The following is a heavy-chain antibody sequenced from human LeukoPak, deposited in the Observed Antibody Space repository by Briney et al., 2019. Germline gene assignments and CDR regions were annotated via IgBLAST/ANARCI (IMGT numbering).Heavy chain of an antibody. V-gene: IGHV1-2*02. CDR3: ARVNTMIVDSDV. CDR1: GYTFTGYY. CDR2: INPNSGGT. Sequence: ASVKVSCKASGYTFTGYYMHWVRQAPGQGLEWMGWINPNSGGTNYAQKFQGRVTMTRDMSISTAYMELSRLRSDDTAVYYCARVNTMIVDSDVWGQGTTVTVSS. D-gene: IGHD3-22*01. J-gene: IGHJ6*02.